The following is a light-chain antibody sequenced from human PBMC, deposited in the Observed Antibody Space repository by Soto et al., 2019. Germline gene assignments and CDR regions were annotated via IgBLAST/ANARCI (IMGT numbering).Light chain of an antibody. CDR1: SSDVGGYNF. Sequence: QSALTQPRSVSGSPGQSVTLSCTGTSSDVGGYNFVSWYQQHPGKAPKLMIYDVSTRPSGVPDRFSGSKSGNTASLTISGLQVEDEADYYCCSHAGSFSWVFGGGTKLTV. J-gene: IGLJ3*02. CDR2: DVS. CDR3: CSHAGSFSWV. V-gene: IGLV2-11*01.